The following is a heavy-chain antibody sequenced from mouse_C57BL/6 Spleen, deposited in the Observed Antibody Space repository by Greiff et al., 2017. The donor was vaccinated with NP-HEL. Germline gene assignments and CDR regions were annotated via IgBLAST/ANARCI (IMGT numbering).Heavy chain of an antibody. CDR2: IDPETGGT. Sequence: QVQLKESGAELVRPGASVTLSCKASGYTFTDYEMHWVKQTPVHGLEWIGAIDPETGGTAYNQKFKGKAILTADKSSSTAYMELRSLTSEDSAVYYCTTRSNWEIAYWGQGTLVTVSA. J-gene: IGHJ3*01. CDR3: TTRSNWEIAY. V-gene: IGHV1-15*01. CDR1: GYTFTDYE. D-gene: IGHD4-1*01.